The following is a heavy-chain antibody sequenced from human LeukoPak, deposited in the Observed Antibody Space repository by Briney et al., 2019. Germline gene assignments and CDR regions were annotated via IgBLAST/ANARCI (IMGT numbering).Heavy chain of an antibody. V-gene: IGHV1-2*02. J-gene: IGHJ6*02. CDR1: GYTFTGYY. CDR3: ARFTSIAARYYYGMDV. D-gene: IGHD6-6*01. Sequence: ASVKVSCKASGYTFTGYYMHWVRQAPGQGLEWMGWINPNNGGTNYAQKFQGRVTMTRDTSISTAYMELSRLRSDDTAVYYCARFTSIAARYYYGMDVWGQGTTVTVSS. CDR2: INPNNGGT.